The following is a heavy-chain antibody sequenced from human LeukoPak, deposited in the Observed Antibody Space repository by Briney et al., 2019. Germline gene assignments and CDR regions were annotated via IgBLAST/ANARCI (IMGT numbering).Heavy chain of an antibody. V-gene: IGHV3-30*02. CDR1: GFTSSSYG. D-gene: IGHD3-3*01. Sequence: GGSLRLSCAASGFTSSSYGMHWVRQAPGKGLEWVAFIRYDGSNKYYADSVKGRFTISRDNSKSTLYLQMNSLRAEDTAVYYCAKDLYDFWSGYYTFFDYWGQGTLVTVSS. CDR2: IRYDGSNK. CDR3: AKDLYDFWSGYYTFFDY. J-gene: IGHJ4*02.